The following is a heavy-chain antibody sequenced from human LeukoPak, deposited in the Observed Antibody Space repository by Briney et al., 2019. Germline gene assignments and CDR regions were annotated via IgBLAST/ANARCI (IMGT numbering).Heavy chain of an antibody. V-gene: IGHV3-74*01. CDR2: IHSDGGST. Sequence: GGSLRLSCAASGFTFSTYWMHWVRQPPGKGLVWVSRIHSDGGSTSYADSVMGRFTISRDNAKNTLYLQMNSLRGEDTSIYYCARCSGYGMDVWGQGTTVTVSS. CDR3: ARCSGYGMDV. D-gene: IGHD3-10*02. J-gene: IGHJ6*02. CDR1: GFTFSTYW.